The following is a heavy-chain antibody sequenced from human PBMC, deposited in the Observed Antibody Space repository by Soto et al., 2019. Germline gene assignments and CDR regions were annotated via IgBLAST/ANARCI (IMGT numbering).Heavy chain of an antibody. V-gene: IGHV3-33*01. Sequence: SGGSLRLSCAASGFTFSSYGMHWVRQAPGKGLEWVAVIWYDGSNKYYADSVKGRFTISRDNSKNTLYLQMNSLRAEDTAVYYCARDGYDILTGYYPAYYYGMDVWGQGTTVTVSS. CDR3: ARDGYDILTGYYPAYYYGMDV. J-gene: IGHJ6*02. CDR1: GFTFSSYG. D-gene: IGHD3-9*01. CDR2: IWYDGSNK.